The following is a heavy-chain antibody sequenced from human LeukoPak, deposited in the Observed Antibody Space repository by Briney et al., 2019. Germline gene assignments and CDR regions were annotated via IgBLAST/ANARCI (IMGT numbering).Heavy chain of an antibody. J-gene: IGHJ4*02. CDR3: AKSGSYSSPYYFDY. D-gene: IGHD3-10*01. CDR2: ITWNSGSI. Sequence: PGGSLRLSCAASGFTFDNHAMHWVRHAPGKGLEWVSGITWNSGSIDYADSVKGRFTISRDNAKNSLYLQMNSLRPEDMALYYCAKSGSYSSPYYFDYWGQGTLVTVSS. V-gene: IGHV3-9*03. CDR1: GFTFDNHA.